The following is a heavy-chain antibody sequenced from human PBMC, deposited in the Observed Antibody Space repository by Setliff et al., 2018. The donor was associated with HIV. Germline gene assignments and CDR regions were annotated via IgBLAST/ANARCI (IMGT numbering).Heavy chain of an antibody. CDR1: GFTFSSYS. Sequence: GGSLRLSCAASGFTFSSYSMNWVRQAPGKGLEWVSYISSSSSTIYYADSVKGRFTISRDNAKNSLYLQMNSLRAEYTAVYCCARVSELLAYYMDVWGKGTTVTVSS. J-gene: IGHJ6*03. V-gene: IGHV3-48*01. CDR3: ARVSELLAYYMDV. D-gene: IGHD1-26*01. CDR2: ISSSSSTI.